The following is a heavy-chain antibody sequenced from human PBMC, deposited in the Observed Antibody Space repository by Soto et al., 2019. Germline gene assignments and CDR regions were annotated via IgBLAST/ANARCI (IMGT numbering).Heavy chain of an antibody. CDR2: IIPIFGTA. CDR3: ARDRGPSSGYYPYWFDP. V-gene: IGHV1-69*12. D-gene: IGHD3-22*01. J-gene: IGHJ5*02. Sequence: QVQLVQSGAEVKKPGSSVKVSCKASGGTFSSYAITWVRQAPGQGLEWMGGIIPIFGTANYAQKFQARVSIPADESTSAAFMELISLRSEDTAVYYCARDRGPSSGYYPYWFDPCGQGTLVTVSS. CDR1: GGTFSSYA.